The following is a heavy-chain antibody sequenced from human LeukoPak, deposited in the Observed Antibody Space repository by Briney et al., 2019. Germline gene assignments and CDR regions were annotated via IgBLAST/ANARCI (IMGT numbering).Heavy chain of an antibody. J-gene: IGHJ5*02. CDR3: ARDSQLSSDWSLNLFDP. Sequence: GGSLRLSCAASGFTFSNYWMHWVRQAPGKGLVWVSRINVDGRGTYYADSVKGQFTISRDNAKNTLYLQMDSLRAEDTAMYYCARDSQLSSDWSLNLFDPWGQGTLVTVSS. V-gene: IGHV3-74*01. CDR2: INVDGRGT. CDR1: GFTFSNYW. D-gene: IGHD6-19*01.